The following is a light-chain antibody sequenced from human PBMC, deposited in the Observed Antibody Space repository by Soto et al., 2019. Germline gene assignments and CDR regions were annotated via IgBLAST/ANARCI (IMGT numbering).Light chain of an antibody. CDR3: QQRSNWPLWT. V-gene: IGKV3-11*01. CDR1: QSVGVY. Sequence: EIVVTQSPATLSLSPGERATLSCRASQSVGVYLDWYQQRPGQAPRLLIHDASNRATGIPARFSGNGSGTDFTLTISSLEPEDFAVYHCQQRSNWPLWTFGQGTKVEIK. CDR2: DAS. J-gene: IGKJ1*01.